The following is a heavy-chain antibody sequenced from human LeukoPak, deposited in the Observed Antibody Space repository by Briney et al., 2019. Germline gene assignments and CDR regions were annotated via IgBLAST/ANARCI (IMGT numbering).Heavy chain of an antibody. V-gene: IGHV3-23*01. CDR2: ISGSGGST. J-gene: IGHJ4*02. CDR3: ARDTGRSGIRGSFDY. D-gene: IGHD1-14*01. Sequence: PGGSLRLSCAASGFTFSSYAMSWVRQAPGKGLEWVSAISGSGGSTYYADSVKGRFTISRDNSKNTLYLQMNSLRAEDTAVYYCARDTGRSGIRGSFDYWGQGTLVTVSS. CDR1: GFTFSSYA.